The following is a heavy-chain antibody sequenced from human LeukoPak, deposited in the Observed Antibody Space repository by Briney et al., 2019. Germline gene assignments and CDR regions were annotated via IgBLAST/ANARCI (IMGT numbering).Heavy chain of an antibody. CDR3: AKVGENYSSSTYFDY. Sequence: GGSLRLSCAASGFTFSSYGMHWVRHAPGKGLEWPAFIRYDGSNKYYADSVKGRFTTSRDNSKSTLYLQMNSLRAEDTAVYYCAKVGENYSSSTYFDYWGQGTLVTVSS. V-gene: IGHV3-30*02. D-gene: IGHD6-6*01. J-gene: IGHJ4*02. CDR2: IRYDGSNK. CDR1: GFTFSSYG.